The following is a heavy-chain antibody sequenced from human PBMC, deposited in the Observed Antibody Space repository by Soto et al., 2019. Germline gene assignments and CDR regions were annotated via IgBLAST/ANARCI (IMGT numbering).Heavy chain of an antibody. V-gene: IGHV4-59*08. J-gene: IGHJ2*01. Sequence: PSETLSLTCTVSGGYISSYYWSWIRQPPGKGLEWIGYIYYSGSTNYNPSLKSRVTISVDTSKNQLSLKLSSVPAADTAVYYCARCPFGSGSYPEYWDFDLWVRGTLVTVSS. CDR2: IYYSGST. CDR3: ARCPFGSGSYPEYWDFDL. D-gene: IGHD3-10*01. CDR1: GGYISSYY.